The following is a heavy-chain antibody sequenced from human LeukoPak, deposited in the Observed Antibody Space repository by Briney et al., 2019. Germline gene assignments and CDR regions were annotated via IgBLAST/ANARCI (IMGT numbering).Heavy chain of an antibody. CDR2: IIPIFGTA. CDR3: ARDVGATVQTAFDI. CDR1: GGTFSSYA. Sequence: SVKVSCKASGGTFSSYAITWVRQAPGQGLEWMGGIIPIFGTANYAQKFQGRVTITADESTSTAYMELSSLRSEDTAVYYCARDVGATVQTAFDIWGQGTMVTVSS. D-gene: IGHD1-26*01. V-gene: IGHV1-69*13. J-gene: IGHJ3*02.